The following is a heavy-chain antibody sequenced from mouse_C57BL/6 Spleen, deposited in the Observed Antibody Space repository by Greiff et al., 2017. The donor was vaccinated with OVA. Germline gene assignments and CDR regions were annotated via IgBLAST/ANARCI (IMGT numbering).Heavy chain of an antibody. V-gene: IGHV5-16*01. CDR1: GYTFSDDY. D-gene: IGHD1-1*01. Sequence: EVKLVESAGGLVQPGSSMKLSCTASGYTFSDDYMAWVRQVPEKGLEWVANINYDGSSTYYLDSLKSRFIISRDNAKNIQYLQMGSLKSEDTASDDCASYYYGRGFGYWGQGTTLTVAS. CDR2: INYDGSST. J-gene: IGHJ2*01. CDR3: ASYYYGRGFGY.